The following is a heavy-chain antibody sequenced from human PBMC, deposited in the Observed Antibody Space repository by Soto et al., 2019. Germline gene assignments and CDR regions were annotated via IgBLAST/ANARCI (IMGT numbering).Heavy chain of an antibody. J-gene: IGHJ6*02. Sequence: EVQLLESGGGLVQPGGSLRLSCAASGFTFSSYAMTWVRQAPGKGLEWVSALSGSGVSTYYADSVKGRFTFSRDNSKNTLYLQLKSLSAEDTAVYYCAKGGGSKDYYDTSGYYLYYYYAMDVWGQGTTVTVSS. CDR2: LSGSGVST. CDR3: AKGGGSKDYYDTSGYYLYYYYAMDV. V-gene: IGHV3-23*01. CDR1: GFTFSSYA. D-gene: IGHD3-22*01.